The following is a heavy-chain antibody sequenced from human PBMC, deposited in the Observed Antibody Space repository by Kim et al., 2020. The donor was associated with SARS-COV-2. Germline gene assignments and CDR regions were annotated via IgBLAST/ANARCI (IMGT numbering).Heavy chain of an antibody. CDR2: ISGSGDST. V-gene: IGHV3-23*01. Sequence: GGSLRLSCAASGFSFSNYAMSWVRQAPGKGLEWVAGISGSGDSTHHADSVKGRFTVSRDNSKNTLHLQMNSLRVEDTAIYYCAKGNTVGATFSDYWGQGNLVTASS. CDR3: AKGNTVGATFSDY. CDR1: GFSFSNYA. J-gene: IGHJ4*02. D-gene: IGHD1-26*01.